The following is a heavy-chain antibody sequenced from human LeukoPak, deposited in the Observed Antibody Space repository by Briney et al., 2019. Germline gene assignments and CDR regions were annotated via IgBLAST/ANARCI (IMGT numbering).Heavy chain of an antibody. Sequence: ESSETLSLTCTVSGGSIRSSNWWSWVRQPPGKGLECIGEIHHSGTTNYNPSLKSRVTISVDTSKNQFSLKLNSVTAADTAVYYCARVIAGYSYGSQWFDPWGQGTLVTVSS. CDR3: ARVIAGYSYGSQWFDP. CDR1: GGSIRSSNW. J-gene: IGHJ5*02. CDR2: IHHSGTT. D-gene: IGHD5-18*01. V-gene: IGHV4-4*02.